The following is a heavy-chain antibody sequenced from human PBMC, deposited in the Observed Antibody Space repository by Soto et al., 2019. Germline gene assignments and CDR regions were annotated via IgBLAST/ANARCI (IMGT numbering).Heavy chain of an antibody. D-gene: IGHD4-17*01. CDR1: GFTFNNYA. CDR3: AKVGYGDRHYFDY. J-gene: IGHJ4*02. Sequence: EVQLLESGGDLVQPGGSLRLSCAASGFTFNNYAMGWVRQAPGRGLEWVSGISGSGTNTYYADSVNGRFTISRDKAKHTLSLHMNTLTAEDTAIYYCAKVGYGDRHYFDYWGQGTLVTVSS. V-gene: IGHV3-23*01. CDR2: ISGSGTNT.